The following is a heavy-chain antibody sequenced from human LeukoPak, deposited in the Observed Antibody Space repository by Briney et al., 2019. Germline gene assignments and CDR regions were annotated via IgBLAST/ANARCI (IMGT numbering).Heavy chain of an antibody. CDR1: GFTFTTYW. D-gene: IGHD3-10*01. CDR2: IKQDGSEQ. Sequence: GGSLRFSGAASGFTFTTYWMGWVRQAPGKGLEWVANIKQDGSEQYYVDSVKGRFTISRDNAKNSLSLQMNSLRAEDTAVYYCARPLMYYYGSETYFWFDPWGQGTLVTVSS. J-gene: IGHJ5*02. V-gene: IGHV3-7*01. CDR3: ARPLMYYYGSETYFWFDP.